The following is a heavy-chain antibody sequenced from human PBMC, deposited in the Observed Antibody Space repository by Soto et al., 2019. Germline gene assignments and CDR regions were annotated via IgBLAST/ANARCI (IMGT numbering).Heavy chain of an antibody. CDR3: GRAAFGFVARGYGMDV. J-gene: IGHJ6*02. Sequence: QMQLVQSGAEVKKPGASVKVSCEASGNNVTSYYLHWVRQAPGQGPEWMGVIDPSGGRIEYAPKSQGRLTRTRDTSTITVHMELSSLRSEDTAVYYCGRAAFGFVARGYGMDVWGQGTTVTVSS. V-gene: IGHV1-46*01. D-gene: IGHD3-3*01. CDR2: IDPSGGRI. CDR1: GNNVTSYY.